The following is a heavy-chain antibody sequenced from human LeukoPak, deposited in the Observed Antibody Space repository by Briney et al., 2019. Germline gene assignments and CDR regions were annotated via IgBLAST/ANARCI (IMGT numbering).Heavy chain of an antibody. J-gene: IGHJ6*03. Sequence: PGGSLRLSCAASGFSFSDYAMSWVRDAPGKGLEGVSAISGSGGDTYFADSVKGRFTISRDNSKRTVFLQIDSLRAEDTAVYYCAKDPHFYYDYYMDAWGNGTTVTVSS. CDR1: GFSFSDYA. CDR3: AKDPHFYYDYYMDA. V-gene: IGHV3-23*01. CDR2: ISGSGGDT.